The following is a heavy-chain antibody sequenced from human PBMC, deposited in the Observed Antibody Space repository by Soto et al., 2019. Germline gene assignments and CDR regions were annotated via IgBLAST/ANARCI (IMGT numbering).Heavy chain of an antibody. D-gene: IGHD3-16*02. CDR2: IVPSLDTT. J-gene: IGHJ6*02. Sequence: QVHLVQSGTEVKKPGSSVKVSCKASGGTFSSSGFSWVRQAPGQGLEWMGMIVPSLDTTNYAQKFQARVTITADEVTSTAYMELRSLRSEDTAVYYCARWPQPRYTADPYAVDVWGQGTRVIPSS. CDR1: GGTFSSSG. CDR3: ARWPQPRYTADPYAVDV. V-gene: IGHV1-69*11.